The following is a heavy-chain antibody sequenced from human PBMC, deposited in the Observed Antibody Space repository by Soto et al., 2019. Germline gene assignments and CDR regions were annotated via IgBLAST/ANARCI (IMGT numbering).Heavy chain of an antibody. Sequence: PGGPRRLKYAASGFMSENFGMSWVRQAPGKGLEWISSISGSGFKKYYADSVKGRFTISRDNSKSTVYLELNNLSAEDTAVYHCAKNQGVELVPLATVDWFDPWGQGSVVTVSS. J-gene: IGHJ5*02. CDR1: GFMSENFG. V-gene: IGHV3-23*01. CDR2: ISGSGFKK. D-gene: IGHD1-26*01. CDR3: AKNQGVELVPLATVDWFDP.